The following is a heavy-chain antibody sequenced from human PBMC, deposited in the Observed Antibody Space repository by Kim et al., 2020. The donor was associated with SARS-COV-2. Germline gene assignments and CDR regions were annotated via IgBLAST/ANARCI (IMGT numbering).Heavy chain of an antibody. D-gene: IGHD2-21*02. V-gene: IGHV4-39*01. J-gene: IGHJ5*01. CDR2: IYYSGST. Sequence: SETLSLTCTVSGGSISSSSYYWGWIRQPPGKGLEWIGSIYYSGSTYYNPSLKSRVTISVDTSKNQFSLKLSSVTAADTAVDYCARQGEHIVVVTAAINW. CDR3: ARQGEHIVVVTAAINW. CDR1: GGSISSSSYY.